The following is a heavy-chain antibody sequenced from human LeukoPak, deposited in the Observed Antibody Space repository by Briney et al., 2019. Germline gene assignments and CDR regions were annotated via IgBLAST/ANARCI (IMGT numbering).Heavy chain of an antibody. J-gene: IGHJ4*02. CDR3: ARDRGQVVGATSACDY. CDR2: ISSSGSYI. Sequence: SGRSLRPSCAASGFTFSSYSMNWARQAPGKGLELLSSISSSGSYIYYADSVKGRFTISRDNAKNSLYLQMSSLRAEDTAVYYCARDRGQVVGATSACDYWGQGTLVTVSS. D-gene: IGHD2-15*01. CDR1: GFTFSSYS. V-gene: IGHV3-21*01.